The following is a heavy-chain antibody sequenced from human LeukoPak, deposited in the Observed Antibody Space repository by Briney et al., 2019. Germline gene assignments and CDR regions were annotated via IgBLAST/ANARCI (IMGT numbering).Heavy chain of an antibody. V-gene: IGHV3-43D*03. Sequence: GGSLRLSCAASGFTFDDYAMRWVRQAPGKGLEWVSLISWDGGSTYYADSVKGRFTISRDNSKNSLYLQMNSLRAEDSALYYCAKARVRYYYYMDVWGKGTTVTVSS. J-gene: IGHJ6*03. CDR2: ISWDGGST. D-gene: IGHD4/OR15-4a*01. CDR1: GFTFDDYA. CDR3: AKARVRYYYYMDV.